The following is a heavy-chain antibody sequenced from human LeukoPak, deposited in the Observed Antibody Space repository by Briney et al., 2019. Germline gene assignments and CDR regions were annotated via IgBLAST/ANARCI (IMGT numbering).Heavy chain of an antibody. V-gene: IGHV4-59*08. CDR2: IYYSGST. CDR1: GGSISSYY. CDR3: ARHTGSSWYFEPYNWFDP. Sequence: SETLSLTCTVSGGSISSYYWSWIRQPPGKGLEWIGYIYYSGSTNYNPSLKSRVTISVDTSKNQFSLKLSSVTAADTAVYYCARHTGSSWYFEPYNWFDPWGQGTLVTVSS. D-gene: IGHD6-13*01. J-gene: IGHJ5*02.